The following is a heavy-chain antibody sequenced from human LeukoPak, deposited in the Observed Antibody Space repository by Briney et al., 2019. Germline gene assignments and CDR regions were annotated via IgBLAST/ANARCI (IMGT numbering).Heavy chain of an antibody. D-gene: IGHD6-13*01. CDR1: GYTFTSYA. Sequence: ASVKVSCKASGYTFTSYAMNWVRQAPGQGLEWMGWINTNTGNPTYAQGFTGRFVFSLDTSVSTAYLQISSLKAEDTAVYYCAKKGGGIAAPVYGEWFDSWGQGTLVTVSS. J-gene: IGHJ5*01. CDR3: AKKGGGIAAPVYGEWFDS. V-gene: IGHV7-4-1*02. CDR2: INTNTGNP.